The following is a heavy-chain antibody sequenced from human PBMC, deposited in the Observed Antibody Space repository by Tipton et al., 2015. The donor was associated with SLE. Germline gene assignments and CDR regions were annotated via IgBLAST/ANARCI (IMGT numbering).Heavy chain of an antibody. Sequence: LRLSCTVSGGSISSSSYYWGWIRQPPGKGLEWIGSIYYSGSTYYNPSLKSRVTISVDTSKNQFSLKLSSVTAADTAVYYCARHVAAVLAFDYWGQGTLVTVSS. CDR3: ARHVAAVLAFDY. J-gene: IGHJ4*02. V-gene: IGHV4-39*01. CDR2: IYYSGST. CDR1: GGSISSSSYY. D-gene: IGHD2-15*01.